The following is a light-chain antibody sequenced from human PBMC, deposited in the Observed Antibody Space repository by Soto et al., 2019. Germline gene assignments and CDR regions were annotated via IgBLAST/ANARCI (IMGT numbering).Light chain of an antibody. CDR2: AAS. V-gene: IGKV1-39*01. CDR3: QQSYSTPTPPT. CDR1: QSITTH. J-gene: IGKJ2*01. Sequence: DIQMTQSPSSLSASVGDRVTMTCRASQSITTHVTWYQQKPGKAPKLLIYAASILQSGVPSRFSGSGSGTDFTLTISSLQPEDFETYFCQQSYSTPTPPTFGQGTKVEIK.